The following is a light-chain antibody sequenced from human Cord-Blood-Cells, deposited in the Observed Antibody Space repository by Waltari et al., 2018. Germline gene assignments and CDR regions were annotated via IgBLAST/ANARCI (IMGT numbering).Light chain of an antibody. CDR1: SSDVGGYNY. CDR3: CSYAGSSYV. CDR2: DVS. J-gene: IGLJ1*01. V-gene: IGLV2-11*01. Sequence: QSALTQPRSVSGSPGQSVTISCTGTSSDVGGYNYVSWYQQHQGKAPNQMIYDVSKRPSGVPDRLSGSKSGNTASLTISGLQAEDEADYYCCSYAGSSYVFGTGTKVTVL.